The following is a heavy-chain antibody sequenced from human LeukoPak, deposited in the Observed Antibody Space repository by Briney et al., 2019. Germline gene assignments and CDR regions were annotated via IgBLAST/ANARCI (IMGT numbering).Heavy chain of an antibody. CDR2: IAGSGGGT. D-gene: IGHD1-1*01. Sequence: PGGSLRLSCVASGFTFRLYGMAWVRQAPGKGLEWVSAIAGSGGGTYYTDSVKGRFTISRDNSKNTLYLQMNSLTAEDTAKYYCAKATGNLGNWGQGTLVTVSS. J-gene: IGHJ4*02. CDR3: AKATGNLGN. CDR1: GFTFRLYG. V-gene: IGHV3-23*01.